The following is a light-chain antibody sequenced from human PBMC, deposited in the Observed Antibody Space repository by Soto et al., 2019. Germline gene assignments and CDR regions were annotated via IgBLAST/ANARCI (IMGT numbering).Light chain of an antibody. J-gene: IGLJ2*01. V-gene: IGLV1-51*01. CDR3: GTWDSRLSVVV. CDR1: SSNIGNNY. Sequence: QSVLTQPPSVSAAPGQKVTISCSGSSSNIGNNYVSWYQQLPGTAPKLLIYDNNKRPSGIPDRFSGSTSGTSATLGITGLQTGDEADYYCGTWDSRLSVVVFGGGTKVTVL. CDR2: DNN.